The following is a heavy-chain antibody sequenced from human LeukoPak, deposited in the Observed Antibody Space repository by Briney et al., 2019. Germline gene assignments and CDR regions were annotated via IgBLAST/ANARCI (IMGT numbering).Heavy chain of an antibody. Sequence: GASVKVSCKSSGYTFTNYGIGWVRQAPGQGLEWMGWISGYNGDTNYAQKVQGRVTMTRNTSISTAYMELSSLRSEDTAVYYCARTGVLTGTTLLRWEYYYYYYGMDVWGQGTTVTVSS. CDR2: ISGYNGDT. CDR1: GYTFTNYG. CDR3: ARTGVLTGTTLLRWEYYYYYYGMDV. V-gene: IGHV1-18*01. D-gene: IGHD1-7*01. J-gene: IGHJ6*02.